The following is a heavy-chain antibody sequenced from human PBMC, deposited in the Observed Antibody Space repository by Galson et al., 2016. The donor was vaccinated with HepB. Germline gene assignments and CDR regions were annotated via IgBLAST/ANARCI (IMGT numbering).Heavy chain of an antibody. Sequence: SLRLSCAASGLSVGSNCMSWVRQAPGKGLEWVSIIYSGGSTFFADSVKGRFTVSRDSSKNTVYLQMNSLRAEDTAVYYCARDGCITGTHTCYFDSWGQGTLVTVSS. CDR3: ARDGCITGTHTCYFDS. D-gene: IGHD1/OR15-1a*01. CDR1: GLSVGSNC. J-gene: IGHJ4*02. V-gene: IGHV3-53*01. CDR2: IYSGGST.